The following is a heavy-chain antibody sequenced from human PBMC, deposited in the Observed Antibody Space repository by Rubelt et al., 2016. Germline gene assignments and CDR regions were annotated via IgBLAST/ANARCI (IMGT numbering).Heavy chain of an antibody. CDR3: ARRGYCSRTNCYPALGY. CDR1: GYNFTSYW. D-gene: IGHD2-2*01. CDR2: IESCDFYT. J-gene: IGHJ4*02. Sequence: EVQLVQSGTEVKKPGESLKISFKGSGYNFTSYWIGWVRQLPGKGLAWMGTIESCDFYTNYSPSFQGNVPITTADLQGSSLKAADTAMYYCARRGYCSRTNCYPALGYWGQGTLVTVSS. V-gene: IGHV5-10-1*01.